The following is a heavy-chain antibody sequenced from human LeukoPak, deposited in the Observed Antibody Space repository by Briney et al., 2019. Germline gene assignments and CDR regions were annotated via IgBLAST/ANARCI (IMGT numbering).Heavy chain of an antibody. D-gene: IGHD2-15*01. CDR1: GFTFSGYA. CDR3: AKVALGYCSGSSCYYFDY. CDR2: INAFGART. Sequence: GGSLRLSCEASGFTFSGYAMSWARQEPGKGLEWVSSINAFGARTYYADSVKGRFTISRDNSKNTLYLQMNSLRAEDTALYYCAKVALGYCSGSSCYYFDYGGQGTLVTVSS. V-gene: IGHV3-23*01. J-gene: IGHJ4*02.